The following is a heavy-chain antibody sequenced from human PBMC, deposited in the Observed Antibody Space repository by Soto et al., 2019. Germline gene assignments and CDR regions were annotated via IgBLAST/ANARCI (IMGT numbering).Heavy chain of an antibody. D-gene: IGHD3-10*01. V-gene: IGHV3-74*01. J-gene: IGHJ5*02. Sequence: GGSLRLSCAASGFTFSSYWMHWVRQAPGKGLVWVSCINSDGSSTSYADSVKGRFTISRDNAKNTLYLQMNSLRAEDTAVYYCARDDEWFGELYGFDPWGQGTLVTVSS. CDR1: GFTFSSYW. CDR3: ARDDEWFGELYGFDP. CDR2: INSDGSST.